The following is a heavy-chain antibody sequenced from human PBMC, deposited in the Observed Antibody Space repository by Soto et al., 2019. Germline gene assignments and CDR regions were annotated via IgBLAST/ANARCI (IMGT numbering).Heavy chain of an antibody. CDR1: GFTFTSSA. CDR2: IVVGSGNT. Sequence: SSPKVSCKASGFTFTSSAEQWVRQARGQRLEWIGWIVVGSGNTNYAQKLQERVTITRDMSTSTAYMELSSLRSEDTAVYYCAAVRDYDFWSGYYYGMDVWG. J-gene: IGHJ6*02. CDR3: AAVRDYDFWSGYYYGMDV. D-gene: IGHD3-3*01. V-gene: IGHV1-58*01.